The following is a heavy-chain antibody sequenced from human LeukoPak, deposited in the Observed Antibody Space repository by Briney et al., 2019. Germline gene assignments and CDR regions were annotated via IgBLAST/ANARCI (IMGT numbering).Heavy chain of an antibody. CDR2: MNPNSGNT. Sequence: ASVKVSCEASGYTFTSYDINWVRQAAGQGLEWMGWMNPNSGNTGYAQKFQGRVTITADKSTSTAYMELSSLRSEDTAVYYCARGRLSYYDSSGDYYYYYGMDVWGQGTTVTVSS. CDR1: GYTFTSYD. D-gene: IGHD3-22*01. V-gene: IGHV1-8*01. CDR3: ARGRLSYYDSSGDYYYYYGMDV. J-gene: IGHJ6*02.